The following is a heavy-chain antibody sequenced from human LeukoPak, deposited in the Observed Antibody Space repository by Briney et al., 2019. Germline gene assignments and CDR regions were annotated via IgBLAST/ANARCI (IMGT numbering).Heavy chain of an antibody. V-gene: IGHV3-7*01. CDR2: IKQDGSDR. CDR1: GFSFSSYW. Sequence: GGSLRLSCAASGFSFSSYWMDWVRQAPGKGLEWVANIKQDGSDRYYVDSVKGRFTISRDNAENSLYLQMNSLRAEDTAVYYCARVAGYSSSWFDYWGQGTLVTVSS. CDR3: ARVAGYSSSWFDY. D-gene: IGHD6-13*01. J-gene: IGHJ4*02.